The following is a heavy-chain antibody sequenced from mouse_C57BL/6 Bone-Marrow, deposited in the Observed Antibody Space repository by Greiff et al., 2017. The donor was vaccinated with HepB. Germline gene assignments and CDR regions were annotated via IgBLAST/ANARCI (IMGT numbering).Heavy chain of an antibody. J-gene: IGHJ4*01. CDR2: IWGVGST. CDR3: ASLDGNYGMDY. D-gene: IGHD2-1*01. Sequence: VQRVESGPGLVAPSQSLSITCTVSGFSLTSYGVDWVRQSPGKGLEWLGVIWGVGSTNYNSALKSRLSISKDNSKSQVFLKMNSLQTDDTAMYYCASLDGNYGMDYWGQGTSVTVSS. CDR1: GFSLTSYG. V-gene: IGHV2-6*01.